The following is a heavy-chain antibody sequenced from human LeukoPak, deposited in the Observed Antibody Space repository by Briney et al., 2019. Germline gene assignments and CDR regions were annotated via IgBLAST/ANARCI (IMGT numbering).Heavy chain of an antibody. D-gene: IGHD6-13*01. CDR1: GGSISSSSYY. CDR3: ATQTYSSSWTVWFDP. CDR2: IYYSGST. J-gene: IGHJ5*02. V-gene: IGHV4-39*01. Sequence: SETLSLTCTVSGGSISSSSYYWGWIRQPPGKGLEWIGSIYYSGSTYYNPSLKSRVTISVDTSKTQFSLKLSSVTAADTVVYYCATQTYSSSWTVWFDPWGQGTLVTVSS.